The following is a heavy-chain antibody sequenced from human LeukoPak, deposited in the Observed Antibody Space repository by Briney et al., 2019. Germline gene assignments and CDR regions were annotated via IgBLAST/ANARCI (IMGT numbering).Heavy chain of an antibody. CDR1: GASMRGAGYS. D-gene: IGHD4/OR15-4a*01. J-gene: IGHJ4*02. V-gene: IGHV4-31*03. CDR2: IYYSGST. Sequence: PSETLSLTCSVSGASMRGAGYSWFRIRQFPGKGLEWIGYIYYSGSTAYNPSLKSRVAISLDTSENQFSLNLTSVTAADTAVYFCARDGATGVLDHWGLGTLVTVSS. CDR3: ARDGATGVLDH.